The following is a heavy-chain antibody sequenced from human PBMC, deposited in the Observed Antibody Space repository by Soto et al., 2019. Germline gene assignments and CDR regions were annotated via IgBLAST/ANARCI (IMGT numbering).Heavy chain of an antibody. V-gene: IGHV4-31*03. CDR3: ARGSGEDFDY. D-gene: IGHD7-27*01. J-gene: IGHJ4*02. CDR1: GGSISSGGYY. CDR2: IYYSGST. Sequence: SETLSLTCTVSGGSISSGGYYWSWIRQHPGKGLEWIGYIYYSGSTYYNPSLKSRVTISVDTSKNQFSLKLSSVTAADTAVYYCARGSGEDFDYWGQGTLVTVSS.